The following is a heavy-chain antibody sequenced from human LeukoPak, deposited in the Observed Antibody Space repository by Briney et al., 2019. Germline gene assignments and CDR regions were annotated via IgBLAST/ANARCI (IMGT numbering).Heavy chain of an antibody. D-gene: IGHD6-13*01. V-gene: IGHV3-53*01. CDR2: IYSGGST. Sequence: PGGSLRLSCAASGFTVSRYYMSWVRQAPGKGLEWVSVIYSGGSTYYADSVKGRFTISRDNSKNSLYLQMNTLRVEGTAVYYCAREGAVSGENWLDPWGQGTLVTVSS. CDR1: GFTVSRYY. CDR3: AREGAVSGENWLDP. J-gene: IGHJ5*02.